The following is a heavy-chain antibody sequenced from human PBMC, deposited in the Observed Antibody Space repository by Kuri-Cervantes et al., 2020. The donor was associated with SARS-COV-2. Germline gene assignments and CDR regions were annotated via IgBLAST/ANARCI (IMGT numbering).Heavy chain of an antibody. CDR3: ARGFDP. CDR1: GGSFSGYY. J-gene: IGHJ5*02. Sequence: SETLSLTCAVYGGSFSGYYWSWIRQPPGKGLEWIGEINHSGITNYNPSLKSRVTISVDTSKNQFSLKLSSVTAADTAVYYCARGFDPWGQGTLVTVSS. V-gene: IGHV4-34*01. CDR2: INHSGIT.